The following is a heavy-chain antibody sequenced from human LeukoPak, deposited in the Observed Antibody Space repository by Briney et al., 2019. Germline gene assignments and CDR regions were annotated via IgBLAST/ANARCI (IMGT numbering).Heavy chain of an antibody. CDR2: ISYDGSNK. D-gene: IGHD3-16*01. J-gene: IGHJ4*02. CDR1: GFTFSSYG. V-gene: IGHV3-30*03. CDR3: ARYKTRYYDYVWGSYPY. Sequence: GGSLRLSCAASGFTFSSYGMHWVRQAPGKGLEWVAVISYDGSNKYYADSVKGRFTISRDNAKNSLYLQMNSLRAEDTAVYYCARYKTRYYDYVWGSYPYWGQGTLVTVSS.